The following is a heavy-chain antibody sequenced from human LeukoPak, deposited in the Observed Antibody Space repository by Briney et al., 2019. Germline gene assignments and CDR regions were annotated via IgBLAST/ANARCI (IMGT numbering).Heavy chain of an antibody. J-gene: IGHJ4*02. D-gene: IGHD3-22*01. CDR1: GFTDRSNY. Sequence: PGGSLRLSCAASGFTDRSNYMSWVRQAPGKGLEWVSVIYSGGSTYHADSVKGRFTISRDNSKNTLYLQMNSLRAEDTAVYYCARDYYDSRGYYYFDSWGQGTLVTVSS. CDR2: IYSGGST. V-gene: IGHV3-53*01. CDR3: ARDYYDSRGYYYFDS.